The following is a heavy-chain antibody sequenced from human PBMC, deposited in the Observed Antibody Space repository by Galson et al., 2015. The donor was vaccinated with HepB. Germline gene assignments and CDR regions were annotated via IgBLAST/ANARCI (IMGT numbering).Heavy chain of an antibody. V-gene: IGHV1-18*01. Sequence: SAKVSCKASGYSFTSYGTSWVRQASGKGLQWMGSISAYNGNTNYAQKLQGRVTMTTDTSMSTAYMELRSLGSDDTAVYYCARDLYPYIVVVPAHRTGFDPWGQGTLVTVSS. CDR1: GYSFTSYG. CDR3: ARDLYPYIVVVPAHRTGFDP. CDR2: ISAYNGNT. D-gene: IGHD2-2*01. J-gene: IGHJ5*02.